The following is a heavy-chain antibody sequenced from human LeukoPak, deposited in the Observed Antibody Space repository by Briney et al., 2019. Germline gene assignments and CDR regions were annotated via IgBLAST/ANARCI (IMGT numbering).Heavy chain of an antibody. Sequence: ASVKVSCKASGGTFSSYAISWVRQAPGQGLEWMGGIIPIFGTANYAQKFQGRVTITADESTSTAYMELSSLRSEDTAVYYCARGVFSSGYRAVGIYYYYYYMDVWGKGTTVTISS. D-gene: IGHD3-22*01. CDR3: ARGVFSSGYRAVGIYYYYYYMDV. CDR2: IIPIFGTA. J-gene: IGHJ6*03. CDR1: GGTFSSYA. V-gene: IGHV1-69*13.